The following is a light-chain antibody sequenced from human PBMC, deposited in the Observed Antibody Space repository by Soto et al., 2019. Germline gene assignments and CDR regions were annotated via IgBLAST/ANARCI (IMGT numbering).Light chain of an antibody. V-gene: IGKV3D-20*02. CDR1: QRIINNY. J-gene: IGKJ4*01. CDR2: GAS. CDR3: QQRSDWLT. Sequence: EIVLTQSPGTLSLSPGERATLSCRASQRIINNYLAWYQQRPGQAPRLLIYGASSRATAIPDRFSGSGSETDFTLSISSLEPEDFAVYYCQQRSDWLTFGGGTKVDIK.